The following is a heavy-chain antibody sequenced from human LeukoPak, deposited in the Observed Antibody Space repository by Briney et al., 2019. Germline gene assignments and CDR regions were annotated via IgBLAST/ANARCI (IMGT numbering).Heavy chain of an antibody. CDR2: IYYSGST. CDR1: GGSISSYY. V-gene: IGHV4-59*01. CDR3: AREGNSGSYFDY. D-gene: IGHD1-26*01. Sequence: PSETLSLTCTVSGGSISSYYWSWIRQPPGKGLEWIRYIYYSGSTNYNPSLKSRVTISVDTSKNQFSLKLSSVTAADTAVYYCAREGNSGSYFDYWGQGTLVTVSS. J-gene: IGHJ4*02.